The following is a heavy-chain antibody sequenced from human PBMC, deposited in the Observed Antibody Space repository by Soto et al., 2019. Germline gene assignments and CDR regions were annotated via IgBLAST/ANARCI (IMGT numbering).Heavy chain of an antibody. CDR2: INHSGST. J-gene: IGHJ5*02. V-gene: IGHV4-34*01. D-gene: IGHD3-22*01. CDR3: ARLRHSSGFAWFDP. Sequence: SETLSLTCDVYGGSFSGYFGIWIRQPPGKGLEWIGEINHSGSTNYNPSLKSRVTISVDTSKNQFSLKLSSVTAADTAVYYCARLRHSSGFAWFDPWGQGTLVTVSS. CDR1: GGSFSGYF.